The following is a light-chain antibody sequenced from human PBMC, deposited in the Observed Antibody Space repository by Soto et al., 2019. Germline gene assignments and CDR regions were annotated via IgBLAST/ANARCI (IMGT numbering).Light chain of an antibody. Sequence: QSALTQPASVSGSPGQSITISCTGTSSDVGSYNLVSWYQQHPGKAPKLMIYEGSKRPSGVSNRFSGSKSGNTASLTISGLQAEDEADYYCCSYAGSSNWVFGGGTKLDRP. CDR3: CSYAGSSNWV. V-gene: IGLV2-23*01. J-gene: IGLJ3*02. CDR1: SSDVGSYNL. CDR2: EGS.